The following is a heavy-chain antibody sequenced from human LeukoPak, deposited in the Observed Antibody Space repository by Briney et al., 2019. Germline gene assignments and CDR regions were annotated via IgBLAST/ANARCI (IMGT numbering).Heavy chain of an antibody. Sequence: SETLSLTCTVSGYSISNNFYWAWIRQSPGKGLEWIVSINHSWSTYYNPSLKSRVTISVDTSKNQFSLKLSSVTAADTAVYYCARDVKSRRRQWFGELSVYYYYYMDVWGKGTTVTISS. CDR1: GYSISNNFY. D-gene: IGHD3-10*01. CDR3: ARDVKSRRRQWFGELSVYYYYYMDV. J-gene: IGHJ6*03. CDR2: INHSWST. V-gene: IGHV4-38-2*02.